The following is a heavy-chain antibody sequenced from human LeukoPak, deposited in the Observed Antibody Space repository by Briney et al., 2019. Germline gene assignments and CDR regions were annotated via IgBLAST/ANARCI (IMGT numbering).Heavy chain of an antibody. J-gene: IGHJ3*02. Sequence: SETLSLTCTVSGGSISSSSYYWGWIRQPPGKGLEWIGSTYYSGSTYYNPSLKSRVTISVDTSKNQFSLKLSSVTAADTAVYYCARDRSTDAFDIWGQGTMVTVSS. CDR1: GGSISSSSYY. V-gene: IGHV4-39*07. D-gene: IGHD6-6*01. CDR2: TYYSGST. CDR3: ARDRSTDAFDI.